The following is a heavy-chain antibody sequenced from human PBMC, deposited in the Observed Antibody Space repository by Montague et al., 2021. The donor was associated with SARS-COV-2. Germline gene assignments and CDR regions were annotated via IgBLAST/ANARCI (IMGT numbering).Heavy chain of an antibody. Sequence: SETLSLTCAVYGGSFSDYYWSWIRQPPGKGLEWIGEINHRGTSNYNPSLKSRVSISADTSKNQFSLYLGSVTAADTAVYYCARGRQHFNMIVVVMTGGEYYFDYWAQGTLVTVSS. D-gene: IGHD3-22*01. CDR1: GGSFSDYY. V-gene: IGHV4-34*01. CDR2: INHRGTS. CDR3: ARGRQHFNMIVVVMTGGEYYFDY. J-gene: IGHJ4*02.